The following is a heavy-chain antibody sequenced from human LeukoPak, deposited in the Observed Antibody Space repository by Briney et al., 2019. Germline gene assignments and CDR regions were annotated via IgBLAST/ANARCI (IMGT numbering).Heavy chain of an antibody. J-gene: IGHJ4*02. CDR2: IFYSGNT. V-gene: IGHV4-39*01. CDR3: ARHQSMYSSSWMRY. Sequence: WVRQPPGKGLEWIGSIFYSGNTYYNSSLRSRVTISVDRSKNQFSLKLSSVTVADTAVYYCARHQSMYSSSWMRYWGQGTLVAVSS. D-gene: IGHD6-13*01.